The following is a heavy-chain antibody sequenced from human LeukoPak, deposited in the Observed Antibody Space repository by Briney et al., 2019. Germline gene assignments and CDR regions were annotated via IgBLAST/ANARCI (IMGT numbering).Heavy chain of an antibody. D-gene: IGHD6-19*01. CDR3: ARGIGIAVAGPFDY. CDR2: INHSGST. CDR1: GGSFSGYY. Sequence: SETLSLTCAVYGGSFSGYYSSWIRQPPGKGLEWIGEINHSGSTNYNPSLKSRVTISVDTSKNQFSLKLSSVTAADTAVYYCARGIGIAVAGPFDYWGQGTLVTVSS. J-gene: IGHJ4*02. V-gene: IGHV4-34*01.